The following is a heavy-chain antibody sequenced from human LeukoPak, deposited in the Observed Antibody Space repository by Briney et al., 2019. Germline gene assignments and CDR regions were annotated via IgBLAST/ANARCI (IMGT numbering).Heavy chain of an antibody. CDR1: GFTVSSNY. J-gene: IGHJ4*02. D-gene: IGHD2-2*03. V-gene: IGHV3-53*01. Sequence: GGSLRLSCAASGFTVSSNYMSWVRQAPGKGLEWVSVIYSGGSTYYADSVKGRFTISRDNSKNTLYLQMNSLRAEDTAVYYCARGAGYCSSTSCYLDYWGQGTLVTVSS. CDR3: ARGAGYCSSTSCYLDY. CDR2: IYSGGST.